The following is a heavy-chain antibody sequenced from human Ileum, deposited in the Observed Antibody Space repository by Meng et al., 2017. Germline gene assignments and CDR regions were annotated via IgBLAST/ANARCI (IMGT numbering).Heavy chain of an antibody. CDR3: ARVSQRDGYNSANFDY. D-gene: IGHD5-24*01. Sequence: QVQLQESGPGLLKPSGTLSLTCAVSGGSISTSNWWSWLRQSPGQGLEWIGEIYHTGSTTYNPSLESRVTVSVDKSNNQFSLRLTSATAADTAVYYCARVSQRDGYNSANFDYWGQEALVTVSS. CDR1: GGSISTSNW. J-gene: IGHJ4*02. V-gene: IGHV4-4*02. CDR2: IYHTGST.